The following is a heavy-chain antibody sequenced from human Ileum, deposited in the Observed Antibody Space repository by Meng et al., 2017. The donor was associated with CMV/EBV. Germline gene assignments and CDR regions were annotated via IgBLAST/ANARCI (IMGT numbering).Heavy chain of an antibody. V-gene: IGHV6-1*01. Sequence: QVQLKQSGPGPVKTSQTLLLTCAISGDSVSSTTVTWNWIRQSPSRGLEWLGRTYYRSKWFNDYALSVRGRITINPDISKNQLSLQLNSVTPEDTAVYYCVRLTGNSWLDYWGRGTLVTVSS. D-gene: IGHD6-13*01. CDR1: GDSVSSTTVT. CDR3: VRLTGNSWLDY. J-gene: IGHJ4*02. CDR2: TYYRSKWFN.